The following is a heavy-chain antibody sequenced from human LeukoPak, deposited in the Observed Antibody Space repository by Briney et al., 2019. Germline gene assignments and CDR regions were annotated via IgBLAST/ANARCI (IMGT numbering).Heavy chain of an antibody. Sequence: SETLSLTCAVSGGSISSLYWSWIRQPPGKGLEWIGYIYYTGSTNYNPSLKSRVTMFVDMSKNQFSLRLSSVTAADTAVYYCARHRAYSSSSPFDYWGQGTLVTVSS. J-gene: IGHJ4*02. V-gene: IGHV4-59*08. CDR1: GGSISSLY. D-gene: IGHD6-6*01. CDR2: IYYTGST. CDR3: ARHRAYSSSSPFDY.